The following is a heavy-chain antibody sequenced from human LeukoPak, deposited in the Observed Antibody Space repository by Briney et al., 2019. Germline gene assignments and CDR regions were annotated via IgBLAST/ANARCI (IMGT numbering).Heavy chain of an antibody. Sequence: SGRTLVNPTQTLTLTCTFSGFSLSTSGVGVGWIRQPPGKALEWLALIYWNDDKCYSPSLKSRLTITKDTSKDQVVLTMTNMDPADTATYYCAHSTRTQINDYWGQGTLVTVSS. J-gene: IGHJ4*02. V-gene: IGHV2-5*01. CDR1: GFSLSTSGVG. CDR2: IYWNDDK. D-gene: IGHD2-2*01. CDR3: AHSTRTQINDY.